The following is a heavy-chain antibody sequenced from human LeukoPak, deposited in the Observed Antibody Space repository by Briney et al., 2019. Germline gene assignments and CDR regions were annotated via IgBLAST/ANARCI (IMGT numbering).Heavy chain of an antibody. Sequence: GGSLKLSCATSGFTFSGSAMHWVRQASGKGLEWVGRIRSKANSYATAYAASVKGRLTISRDDSKNTAYLLMNSLKTEDTAVYYCTRPDYDTSGYTDYWGQGTLVTVSS. CDR2: IRSKANSYAT. D-gene: IGHD3-22*01. V-gene: IGHV3-73*01. J-gene: IGHJ4*02. CDR3: TRPDYDTSGYTDY. CDR1: GFTFSGSA.